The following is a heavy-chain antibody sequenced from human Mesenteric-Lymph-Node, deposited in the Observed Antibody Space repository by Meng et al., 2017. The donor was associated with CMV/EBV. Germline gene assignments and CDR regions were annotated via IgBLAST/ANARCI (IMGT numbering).Heavy chain of an antibody. CDR3: ARDEAYYYDSSAYYGRGYGMDV. Sequence: SVKVSCKASGGTFSSYAISWVRQAPGQGLEWMGGIIPIFGTANYAQRFQGRVTIASDESTTTAYMELSSLRSEDTAVYYCARDEAYYYDSSAYYGRGYGMDVWGQGTTVTVSS. D-gene: IGHD3-22*01. CDR1: GGTFSSYA. V-gene: IGHV1-69*13. J-gene: IGHJ6*02. CDR2: IIPIFGTA.